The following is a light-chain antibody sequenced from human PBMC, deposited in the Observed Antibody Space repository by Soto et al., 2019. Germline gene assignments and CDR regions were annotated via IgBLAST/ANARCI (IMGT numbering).Light chain of an antibody. CDR1: GTDVGQYNY. V-gene: IGLV2-8*01. CDR3: SSHTNSNTVYV. J-gene: IGLJ1*01. Sequence: QSVLTQPPSASGSPGQSVTISCTGAGTDVGQYNYVSWYQQHPGKAPKLLIHHVSRRPSGVPARFSGSKSGNTASLTVSGLQTEDEADYYCSSHTNSNTVYVFGAGTKVTVL. CDR2: HVS.